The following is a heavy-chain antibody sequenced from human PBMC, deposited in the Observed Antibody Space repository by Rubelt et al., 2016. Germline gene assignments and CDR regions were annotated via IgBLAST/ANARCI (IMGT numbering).Heavy chain of an antibody. CDR3: AREYSSSRYFDD. Sequence: TFSSYWMHWVRQAPGKGLVWVSRINSDGSNTNYADSVKGRFTISRDNAENTLYLQMNSLRAEDTAIYYCAREYSSSRYFDDWGQGTLVTVSS. D-gene: IGHD6-6*01. V-gene: IGHV3-74*01. J-gene: IGHJ4*02. CDR1: TFSSYW. CDR2: INSDGSNT.